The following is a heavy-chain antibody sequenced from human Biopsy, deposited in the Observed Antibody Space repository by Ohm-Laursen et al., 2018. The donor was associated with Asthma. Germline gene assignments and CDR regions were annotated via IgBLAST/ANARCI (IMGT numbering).Heavy chain of an antibody. Sequence: SLRLSCAASGFSFSNFAIHWVRQAPGKGLEWVGVISKDASTQDYADSVKGRFTMAKDNSKNTLDLQMNSPREEDTAVYYCVRDGTDDAFDIWGQGTVVSVSS. CDR2: ISKDASTQ. V-gene: IGHV3-30*01. CDR3: VRDGTDDAFDI. D-gene: IGHD1-1*01. CDR1: GFSFSNFA. J-gene: IGHJ3*02.